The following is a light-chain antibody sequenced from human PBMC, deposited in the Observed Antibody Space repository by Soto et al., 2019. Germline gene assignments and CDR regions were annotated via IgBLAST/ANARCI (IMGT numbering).Light chain of an antibody. V-gene: IGKV3-15*01. CDR2: GAS. CDR1: QSVSSD. CDR3: QQYNNWPPWT. Sequence: EKVMTQSPATLSVSPGERATLSCRASQSVSSDLAWYQQKPGRAPRLLIYGASTRATGVPARFSGSGSGTEFTLTINSLQSEDFAVYYCQQYNNWPPWTFGQGTKVEIK. J-gene: IGKJ1*01.